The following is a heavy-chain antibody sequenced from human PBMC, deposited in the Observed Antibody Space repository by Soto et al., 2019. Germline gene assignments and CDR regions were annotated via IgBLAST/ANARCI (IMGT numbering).Heavy chain of an antibody. Sequence: QVQVVQSGAEVTKPGASVKVSCKASDYSFTSYGISWVRQAPGQGLEWMGWISTHTGHTNYAQKLQGRVTLTRDTSTSTAYMELRSLRSDDTAVYYCARDLEDIFSGSYSYYYAMDVWGQGTTVTVSS. CDR2: ISTHTGHT. D-gene: IGHD2-15*01. J-gene: IGHJ6*02. CDR1: DYSFTSYG. CDR3: ARDLEDIFSGSYSYYYAMDV. V-gene: IGHV1-18*01.